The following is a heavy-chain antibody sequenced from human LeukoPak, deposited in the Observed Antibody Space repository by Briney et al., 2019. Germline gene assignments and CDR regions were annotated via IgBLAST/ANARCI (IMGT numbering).Heavy chain of an antibody. Sequence: SETLSLTCTVSGDSINSLDLWSWVRQPPGKGLEWIGEMYLSGTTHSNPSVKSRVTISIDKSKNQFFLNLSSVTAADTAVYYCARAPYAFDIWGQGTMVTVSS. J-gene: IGHJ3*02. CDR1: GDSINSLDL. V-gene: IGHV4-4*02. CDR3: ARAPYAFDI. CDR2: MYLSGTT.